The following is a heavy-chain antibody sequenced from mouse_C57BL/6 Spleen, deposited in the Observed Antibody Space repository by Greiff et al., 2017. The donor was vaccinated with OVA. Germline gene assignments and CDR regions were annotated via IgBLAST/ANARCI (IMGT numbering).Heavy chain of an antibody. CDR1: GIDFSRYW. CDR2: INPDSSTI. D-gene: IGHD2-2*01. V-gene: IGHV4-1*01. CDR3: ARSMVTHYYAMDY. Sequence: EVKLMESGGGLVQPGGSLKLSCAASGIDFSRYWMSWVRRAPGKGLEWIGEINPDSSTINYAPSLKDKFIISRDNAKNTLYLQMSKVRSEDTALYYCARSMVTHYYAMDYWGQGTSVTVSS. J-gene: IGHJ4*01.